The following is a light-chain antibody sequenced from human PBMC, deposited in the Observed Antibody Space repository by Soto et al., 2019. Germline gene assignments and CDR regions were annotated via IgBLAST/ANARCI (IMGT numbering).Light chain of an antibody. Sequence: QLVLTQSPSASASLGASVKLTCTLSSGHSSYAIAWHQQQTEKGPRYLMKLNSDGSHSKGDGIPDRFSGSSSGAERYLTISSLQSEDDADYYFQTWGTGIHYVFGTGTKLTVL. V-gene: IGLV4-69*01. J-gene: IGLJ1*01. CDR2: LNSDGSH. CDR1: SGHSSYA. CDR3: QTWGTGIHYV.